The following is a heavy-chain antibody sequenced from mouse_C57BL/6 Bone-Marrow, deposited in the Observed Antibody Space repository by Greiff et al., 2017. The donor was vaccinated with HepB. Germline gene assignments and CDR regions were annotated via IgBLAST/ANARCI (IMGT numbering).Heavy chain of an antibody. J-gene: IGHJ2*01. CDR2: IYPRSGNT. CDR1: GYTFTSYG. D-gene: IGHD2-1*01. Sequence: VQLQQSGAELARPGASVKLSCKASGYTFTSYGISWVKQRTGQGLEWIGEIYPRSGNTYYNEKFKGKATLTADKSSSPTYMELRSLTSEASAVYFCAREGYGKGDFWGRGTTLTVSS. CDR3: AREGYGKGDF. V-gene: IGHV1-81*01.